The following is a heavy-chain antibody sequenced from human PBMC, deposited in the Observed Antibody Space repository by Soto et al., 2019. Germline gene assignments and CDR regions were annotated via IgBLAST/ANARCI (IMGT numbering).Heavy chain of an antibody. V-gene: IGHV4-34*01. D-gene: IGHD3-10*01. CDR1: CVSFSGYY. J-gene: IGHJ4*01. Sequence: TSETLSLTCALSCVSFSGYYWSWIRQPPGKGLEWIGEIDHSGSTKYNPSLKSRVTISVDTSKRQFSLNLRSVTAADTAVYYCARAPKPITMIRKQPYYFDYWGHGTLVTVSS. CDR2: IDHSGST. CDR3: ARAPKPITMIRKQPYYFDY.